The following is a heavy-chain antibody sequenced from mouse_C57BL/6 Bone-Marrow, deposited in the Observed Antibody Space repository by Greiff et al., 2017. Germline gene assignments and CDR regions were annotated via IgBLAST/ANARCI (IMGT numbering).Heavy chain of an antibody. D-gene: IGHD3-1*01. CDR3: ARGRALYAMDY. J-gene: IGHJ4*01. Sequence: QVQLKQSGAELAKPGASVKLSCKASGYTFTSYWMHWVKQRPGQGLEWIGYINPSSGYTKYTQKFKDKATLTADKSSSTAYMQLSSLTYEDSAVYYCARGRALYAMDYWGQGTSVTVSS. CDR1: GYTFTSYW. V-gene: IGHV1-7*01. CDR2: INPSSGYT.